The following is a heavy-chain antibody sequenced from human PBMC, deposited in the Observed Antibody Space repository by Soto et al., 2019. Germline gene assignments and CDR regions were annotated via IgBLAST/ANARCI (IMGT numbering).Heavy chain of an antibody. CDR2: ISAHNSNT. Sequence: QVHLVQSGAEVKKPGASVKVSCKGSGYAFTTYGITWVRQAPGQGLEWLGWISAHNSNTNYAQKLQGRVTVTRDTSTSTAYMELRRLRSDDTAVYYCARGRYGDYWGQGALVTVSS. J-gene: IGHJ4*02. CDR1: GYAFTTYG. D-gene: IGHD1-1*01. V-gene: IGHV1-18*01. CDR3: ARGRYGDY.